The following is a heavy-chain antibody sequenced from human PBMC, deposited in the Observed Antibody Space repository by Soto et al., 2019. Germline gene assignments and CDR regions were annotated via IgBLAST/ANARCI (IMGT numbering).Heavy chain of an antibody. Sequence: GGSLRLSCAASGFIFSNYAMFWVRQAQDRGLEWVAAISYDGSNRHYADSVKGRFTISRDNFNNTLFLEMNTLRVEDTAVYYCARDSGYSYGPVDYWGQGTLVTVSS. CDR2: ISYDGSNR. CDR3: ARDSGYSYGPVDY. CDR1: GFIFSNYA. V-gene: IGHV3-30-3*01. D-gene: IGHD5-18*01. J-gene: IGHJ4*02.